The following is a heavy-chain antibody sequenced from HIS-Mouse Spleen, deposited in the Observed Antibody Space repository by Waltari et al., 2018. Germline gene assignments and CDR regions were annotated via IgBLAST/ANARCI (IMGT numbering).Heavy chain of an antibody. J-gene: IGHJ4*02. V-gene: IGHV4-34*01. CDR1: GGSFSGYY. CDR2: INHSGRT. Sequence: QVQLQQWGAGLLKPSETLSLTCAVYGGSFSGYYWSWFRQPPGKGLEWIGQINHSGRTNFNPSVKSPVTMSLDTSKNQFALKLSSVTAADTAVYYCARGKGSSSWYYFDYWGQGTLGTVSS. D-gene: IGHD6-13*01. CDR3: ARGKGSSSWYYFDY.